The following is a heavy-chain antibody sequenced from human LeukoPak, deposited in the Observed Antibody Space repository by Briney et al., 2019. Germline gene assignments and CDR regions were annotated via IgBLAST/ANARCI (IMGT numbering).Heavy chain of an antibody. CDR3: ARGVGVPNFDY. J-gene: IGHJ4*02. CDR2: INPNSGDT. D-gene: IGHD3-16*01. V-gene: IGHV1-2*02. Sequence: ASVKVSCKASGYIFTGYYMHWVRQAPGQGLEWMGWINPNSGDTNYAQKFQGRVTMTRDTSISTAYMELSRLRSDDTAVYYCARGVGVPNFDYWGQGTLVTVSS. CDR1: GYIFTGYY.